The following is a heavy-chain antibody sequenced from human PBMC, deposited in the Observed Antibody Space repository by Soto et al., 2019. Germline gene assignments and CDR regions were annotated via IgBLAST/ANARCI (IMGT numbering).Heavy chain of an antibody. CDR3: ARRLVGTENWFDP. V-gene: IGHV4-4*02. D-gene: IGHD2-21*02. CDR2: IYQRGNT. CDR1: SDSINNGNW. Sequence: QVQLQESGPGLVKPSGTLSLTCAVSSDSINNGNWWSWVRQPPGKGLEWIGEIYQRGNTNYNPSLKSRVTISIDKSKNHFSLRLNSVTAADTAVYYCARRLVGTENWFDPWGQGTLVTVSP. J-gene: IGHJ5*02.